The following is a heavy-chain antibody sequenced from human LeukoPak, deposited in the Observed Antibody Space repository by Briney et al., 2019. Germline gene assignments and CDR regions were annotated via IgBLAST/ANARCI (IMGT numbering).Heavy chain of an antibody. J-gene: IGHJ4*02. D-gene: IGHD3-16*01. CDR2: IYYGGST. V-gene: IGHV4-30-4*01. CDR3: AREDYVWGILDY. Sequence: PSQTLSLTCTVSGGSISSGDYYWSWIRQPPGKGLEWIGYIYYGGSTYYNPSLKSRVTISVDTSKNQFSLKLSSVTAADTAVYYCAREDYVWGILDYWGQGTLVTVSS. CDR1: GGSISSGDYY.